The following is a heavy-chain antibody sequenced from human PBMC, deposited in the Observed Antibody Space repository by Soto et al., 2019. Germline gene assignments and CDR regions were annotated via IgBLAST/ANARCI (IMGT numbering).Heavy chain of an antibody. Sequence: GGSLRLSCAGSGFTLTRSAVSWVRQAPGKGLEWVSGISAGGGGTYYADSVKGRFTISRDVAKNTVYLQMNGLRVEDTAVYYCAKDVGQWVETFDYWGQGTLVTVSS. J-gene: IGHJ4*01. D-gene: IGHD6-19*01. CDR2: ISAGGGGT. CDR1: GFTLTRSA. CDR3: AKDVGQWVETFDY. V-gene: IGHV3-23*01.